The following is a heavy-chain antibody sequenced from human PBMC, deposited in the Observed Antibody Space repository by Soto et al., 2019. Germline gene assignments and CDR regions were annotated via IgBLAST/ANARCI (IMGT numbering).Heavy chain of an antibody. D-gene: IGHD1-1*01. Sequence: ASVKVSCKASGYTFTSYGISWVRQAPGQGLEWMGWISAYNGNTNYAQKLQGRVTMTTDTSTSTAYLQWSSLKASDTAIYYCARPQVMGSRYTGADVWGQGTTVTVS. J-gene: IGHJ6*02. CDR1: GYTFTSYG. CDR3: ARPQVMGSRYTGADV. CDR2: ISAYNGNT. V-gene: IGHV1-18*01.